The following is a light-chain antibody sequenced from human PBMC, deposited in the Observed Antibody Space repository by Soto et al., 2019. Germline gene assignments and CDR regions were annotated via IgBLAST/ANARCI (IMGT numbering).Light chain of an antibody. CDR3: QQYGNPIPIT. Sequence: EIVLTPSPGTLSLSPVERVTLSCRASQRISNSYLAWYQQRPGQAPRLLICGAFSRATGIPDRFSGSGSGTDFTLTISRLEPEDFAVYYCQQYGNPIPITFGQGTRLEIK. CDR1: QRISNSY. V-gene: IGKV3-20*01. CDR2: GAF. J-gene: IGKJ5*01.